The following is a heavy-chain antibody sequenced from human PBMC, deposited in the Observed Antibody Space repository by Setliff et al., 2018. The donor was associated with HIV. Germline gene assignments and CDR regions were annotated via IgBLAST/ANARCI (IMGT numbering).Heavy chain of an antibody. V-gene: IGHV3-49*04. J-gene: IGHJ6*03. CDR2: IRGKAYGETA. CDR3: GRVGGAAEPYYYFMDV. Sequence: GGSLRLSCTASGFTFGDYAVSWVRQAPGKGLEWVGFIRGKAYGETADYAASVKGRFTVSRDSSKSSVYLQMDSPKTEDTAVYYCGRVGGAAEPYYYFMDVWGKGTTVTVSS. CDR1: GFTFGDYA. D-gene: IGHD3-16*01.